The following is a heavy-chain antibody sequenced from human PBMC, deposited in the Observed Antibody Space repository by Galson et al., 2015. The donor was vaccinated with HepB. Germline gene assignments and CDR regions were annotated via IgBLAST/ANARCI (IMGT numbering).Heavy chain of an antibody. V-gene: IGHV3-21*01. CDR2: ISSSSSYI. Sequence: SLRLSCAASGFTFSSYSMNWVRQAPGKGLGWVSSISSSSSYIYYADSVKGRFTISRDNAKNSLYLQMNSLRAEDTAVYYCARDSRFYYDSSGYPSFAYWGQGTLVTVSS. D-gene: IGHD3-22*01. CDR1: GFTFSSYS. CDR3: ARDSRFYYDSSGYPSFAY. J-gene: IGHJ4*02.